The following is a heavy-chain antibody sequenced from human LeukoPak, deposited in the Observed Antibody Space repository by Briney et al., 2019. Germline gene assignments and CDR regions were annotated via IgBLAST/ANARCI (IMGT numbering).Heavy chain of an antibody. CDR2: IDGSGSGT. Sequence: GGSLRLSCAASGFIFSSYAMSWVRQAPGKGLEWVSTIDGSGSGTYYADSVKGRFTTSRDDSKNTLYLQMNNLRVEDTAVYYCAKGRSSSSRGSFNYWGQGTLVTVSS. CDR1: GFIFSSYA. J-gene: IGHJ4*02. V-gene: IGHV3-23*01. CDR3: AKGRSSSSRGSFNY. D-gene: IGHD6-13*01.